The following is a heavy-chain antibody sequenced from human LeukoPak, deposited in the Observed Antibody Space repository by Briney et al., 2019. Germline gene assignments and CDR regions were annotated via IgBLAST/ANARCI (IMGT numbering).Heavy chain of an antibody. D-gene: IGHD1-26*01. J-gene: IGHJ4*02. CDR2: ISSSSSYI. V-gene: IGHV3-21*01. CDR1: GFTFSSYS. Sequence: GGSLRLSCAASGFTFSSYSMNWVRQAPGKGLEWVSSISSSSSYIYYADSVKGRFTISRDNAKNSLYLQMNSLRAEDTAVYYCARGGVGATTSGIGFDYWGQGTLVTVSS. CDR3: ARGGVGATTSGIGFDY.